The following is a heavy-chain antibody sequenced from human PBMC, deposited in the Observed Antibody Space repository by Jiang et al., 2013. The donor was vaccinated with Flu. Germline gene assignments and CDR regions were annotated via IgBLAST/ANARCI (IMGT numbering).Heavy chain of an antibody. D-gene: IGHD2-15*01. J-gene: IGHJ6*03. CDR2: IYHLGSA. Sequence: GPGLVKPSETLSLTCIVSGGSIDSDYWSWIRRPPGKGLEWIGHIYHLGSADYNPSLESRVTVSVDKSRNQFSLKVTSVTAADTAIYYCVRDQGTGYYMDVWGKGTTVTV. CDR1: GGSIDSDY. CDR3: VRDQGTGYYMDV. V-gene: IGHV4-59*01.